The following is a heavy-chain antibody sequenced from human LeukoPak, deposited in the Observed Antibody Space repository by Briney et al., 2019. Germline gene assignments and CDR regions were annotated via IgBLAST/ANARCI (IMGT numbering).Heavy chain of an antibody. CDR1: GYTFTGYY. V-gene: IGHV1-2*04. CDR2: INPNSGGT. J-gene: IGHJ4*02. D-gene: IGHD2-15*01. CDR3: ARDRCSGGSCYSLFDY. Sequence: GASVEVSCKASGYTFTGYYMHWVRQAPGQGLEWMGWINPNSGGTNYAQKFQGWVTMTRDTSISTAYMELSRLRSDDTAVYYCARDRCSGGSCYSLFDYWGQGTLVTVSS.